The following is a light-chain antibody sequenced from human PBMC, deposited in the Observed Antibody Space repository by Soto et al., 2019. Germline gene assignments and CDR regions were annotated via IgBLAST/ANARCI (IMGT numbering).Light chain of an antibody. CDR3: LQHNSYPRT. CDR2: DAS. CDR1: RSISDW. V-gene: IGKV1-5*01. Sequence: DIQMSQSPSSLSPSIGDRVTITCRASRSISDWLAWYQQKPGKAPELLIFDASNLKSGVSSRFSGSGSGTEFTLTISSLQPEDFATYYCLQHNSYPRTFGQGTKVDI. J-gene: IGKJ1*01.